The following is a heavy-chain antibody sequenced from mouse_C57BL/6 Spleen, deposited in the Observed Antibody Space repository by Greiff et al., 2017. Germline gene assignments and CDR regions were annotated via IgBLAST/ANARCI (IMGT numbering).Heavy chain of an antibody. CDR1: GYTFTSYW. Sequence: QVQLQQPGAELVMPGASVKLSCKASGYTFTSYWMHWVKQRPGQGLEWIGEIDPSDSYTTYNQKFKGKSTLTVDKSSSTAYMQLSSLTSEDSAVYYFARPASRGGENCYAMDYWGQGTSVTVSA. J-gene: IGHJ4*01. CDR3: ARPASRGGENCYAMDY. CDR2: IDPSDSYT. D-gene: IGHD6-1*01. V-gene: IGHV1-69*01.